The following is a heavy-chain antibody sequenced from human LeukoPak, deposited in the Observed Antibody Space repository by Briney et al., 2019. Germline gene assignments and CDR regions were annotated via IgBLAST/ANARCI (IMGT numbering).Heavy chain of an antibody. CDR1: SGSITNYY. V-gene: IGHV4-4*07. J-gene: IGHJ4*02. Sequence: SETLSLTCTVSSGSITNYYWSWIRQPAGKGLEWIRHIYTSGSTNYNPSLKSRVTMSLDTSKNQFSLKLSSVTAADTAVYYCARLAYYYDSSGYYYYFDYWGQGTLVTVSS. CDR3: ARLAYYYDSSGYYYYFDY. D-gene: IGHD3-22*01. CDR2: IYTSGST.